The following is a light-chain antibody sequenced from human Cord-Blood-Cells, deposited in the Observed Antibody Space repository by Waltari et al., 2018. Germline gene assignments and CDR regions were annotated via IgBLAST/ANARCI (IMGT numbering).Light chain of an antibody. CDR2: DVS. J-gene: IGLJ1*01. CDR1: SSDVGGYNY. Sequence: QSALTQPAPVSGPPGQSITLSCTGTSSDVGGYNYVSWYQQHPGKAPKLMIYDVSNRPSGVSNRFSGSKSGNTASLTISGLQAEDEADYYCSSYTSSSTYVFGTGTKVTVL. CDR3: SSYTSSSTYV. V-gene: IGLV2-14*01.